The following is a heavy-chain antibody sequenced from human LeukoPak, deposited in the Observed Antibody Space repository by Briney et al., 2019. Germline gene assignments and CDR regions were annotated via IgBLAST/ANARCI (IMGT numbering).Heavy chain of an antibody. V-gene: IGHV3-7*03. D-gene: IGHD2-21*01. CDR3: AREVVATASAFDC. J-gene: IGHJ4*02. CDR2: IKDDGSVK. CDR1: GFSFSSFW. Sequence: PGGSLRLSCTASGFSFSSFWMSWVRKAPGKGLEWVANIKDDGSVKNHVDSLKGRFSISRDNARNSLYLQISSLRAEDTAVYYCAREVVATASAFDCWGQGTLVTVSS.